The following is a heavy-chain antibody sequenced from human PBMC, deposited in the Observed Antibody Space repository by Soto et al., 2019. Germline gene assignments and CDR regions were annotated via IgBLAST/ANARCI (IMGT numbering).Heavy chain of an antibody. CDR1: GGSISSSNW. V-gene: IGHV4-4*02. J-gene: IGHJ2*01. Sequence: QVQLQESGPGLVKPSGTLSLTCAVSGGSISSSNWWSWVRQPPGKGLEWIGEIYHSGSTNYNPSLKSRVTISVDKSKNQFSLKLSSVTAAATAVYSCARAPRVSGYALRYFDLWGRGTLVTVSS. D-gene: IGHD3-22*01. CDR3: ARAPRVSGYALRYFDL. CDR2: IYHSGST.